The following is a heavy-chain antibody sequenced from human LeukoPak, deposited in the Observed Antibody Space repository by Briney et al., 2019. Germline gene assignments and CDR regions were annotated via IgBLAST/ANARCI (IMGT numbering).Heavy chain of an antibody. Sequence: GGSLRLSCAASGFTFSSYWMSWVRQAPGKGLEWVANIKQDGSEKYYVDSVKGRFTISRDNAKNSLYLQMNSLRAEDTAVYYCARGYDILTGYYWAVGYGMDVWGQGTTVTVSS. CDR3: ARGYDILTGYYWAVGYGMDV. V-gene: IGHV3-7*01. CDR2: IKQDGSEK. CDR1: GFTFSSYW. J-gene: IGHJ6*02. D-gene: IGHD3-9*01.